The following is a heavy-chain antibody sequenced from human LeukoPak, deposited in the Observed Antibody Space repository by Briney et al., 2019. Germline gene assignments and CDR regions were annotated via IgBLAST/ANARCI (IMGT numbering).Heavy chain of an antibody. CDR3: VRNDGDNAFDI. V-gene: IGHV3-48*01. CDR2: ISSSSTNI. J-gene: IGHJ3*02. CDR1: RFTFSTYS. D-gene: IGHD4-17*01. Sequence: GGSLRLSCAASRFTFSTYSMNWVRQAPGRGLEWVSYISSSSTNIYYKDSVKGRFTISRDNAKNSLYLHMTSLRAEDTAVYYCVRNDGDNAFDIWGQGTMVTVSS.